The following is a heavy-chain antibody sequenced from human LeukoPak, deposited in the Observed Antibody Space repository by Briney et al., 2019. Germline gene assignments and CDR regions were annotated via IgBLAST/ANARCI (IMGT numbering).Heavy chain of an antibody. J-gene: IGHJ4*02. CDR1: GGSISSYY. V-gene: IGHV4-4*07. Sequence: SQTLSLTCTVSGGSISSYYWSWIRQPAGKGLEWIGRIYTSVSTNYNPSLTSRVTMSVDTSKNQFSLKLSSVTAADTAVYYCARAGGSSWKDYWRQGTLVTVSS. D-gene: IGHD6-13*01. CDR3: ARAGGSSWKDY. CDR2: IYTSVST.